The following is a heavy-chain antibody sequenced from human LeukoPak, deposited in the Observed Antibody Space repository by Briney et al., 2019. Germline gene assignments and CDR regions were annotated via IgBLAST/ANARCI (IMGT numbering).Heavy chain of an antibody. CDR2: INSDGSST. V-gene: IGHV3-74*01. CDR1: GFTFSSYW. CDR3: ARGEAVDIVATGRNY. Sequence: GGSLRLSCAASGFTFSSYWMHWVRQAPGRGLVWVSRINSDGSSTSYADSVKGRFTISRDNAKNTLYLQMNSLRAEDTAVYYCARGEAVDIVATGRNYWGQGTLVTVSS. J-gene: IGHJ4*02. D-gene: IGHD5-12*01.